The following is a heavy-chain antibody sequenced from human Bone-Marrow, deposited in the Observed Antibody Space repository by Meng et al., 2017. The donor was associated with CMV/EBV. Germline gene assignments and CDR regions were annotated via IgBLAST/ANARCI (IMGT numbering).Heavy chain of an antibody. CDR2: ISGSGGST. V-gene: IGHV3-23*01. CDR3: AKDSSAYDSSGYYYYFDY. CDR1: GFTFSSYA. Sequence: GESLKISCAASGFTFSSYAMSWVRQAPGKGLEWVSAISGSGGSTYYADSVKGRFTISRDNSKNTLYLQMNSLRAEDTAVYYCAKDSSAYDSSGYYYYFDYWGQGTLVTFSS. J-gene: IGHJ4*02. D-gene: IGHD3-22*01.